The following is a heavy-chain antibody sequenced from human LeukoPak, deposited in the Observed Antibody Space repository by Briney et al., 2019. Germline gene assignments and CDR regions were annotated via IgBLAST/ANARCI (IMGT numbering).Heavy chain of an antibody. V-gene: IGHV4-61*02. J-gene: IGHJ5*02. Sequence: PSQTLSLTCNVSGGSISSGRYYWSWIRQPAGKGLEWIGRIYTRGSTNYNPSLKSRVTLSVDMSENQLSLKLSSVTAADTAVYYCARSGSTWYPLWFDPWGQGILVTVSS. CDR2: IYTRGST. CDR1: GGSISSGRYY. CDR3: ARSGSTWYPLWFDP. D-gene: IGHD6-13*01.